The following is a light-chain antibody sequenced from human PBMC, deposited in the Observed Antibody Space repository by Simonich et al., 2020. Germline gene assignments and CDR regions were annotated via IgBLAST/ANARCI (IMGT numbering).Light chain of an antibody. V-gene: IGLV2-14*01. CDR3: SSYTSSSTLV. J-gene: IGLJ3*02. CDR1: SSDVGVYNY. CDR2: DVS. Sequence: QSALTQPASVSGSPGQSLTISCTGTSSDVGVYNYVSWYQKPPGKAPKLMIYDVSKRPLGVSNRFSGSKSGKPASLTISGLQAEDEADYYCSSYTSSSTLVFGGGTKLTVL.